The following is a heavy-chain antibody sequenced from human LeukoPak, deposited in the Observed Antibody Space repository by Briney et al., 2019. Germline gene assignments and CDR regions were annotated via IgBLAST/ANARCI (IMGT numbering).Heavy chain of an antibody. V-gene: IGHV3-23*01. CDR3: AKDRGLSLWVGVSNAFDV. CDR1: GFTFTDYA. Sequence: QPGGSLRVFCAASGFTFTDYAMSWVRQAPGKGLEWVSVISGHGTITHYADSVKGRFTISRDNSRNTLYLQMNSLRADDTAIYYCAKDRGLSLWVGVSNAFDVWGKGTMVTVSS. J-gene: IGHJ3*01. CDR2: ISGHGTIT. D-gene: IGHD3-10*01.